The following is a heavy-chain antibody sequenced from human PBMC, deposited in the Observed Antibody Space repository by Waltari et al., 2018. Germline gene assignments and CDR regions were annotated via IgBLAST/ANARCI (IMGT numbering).Heavy chain of an antibody. D-gene: IGHD6-19*01. Sequence: QVQLHESGPGLVRPSETLSLTCIVSGGSISIYYCSWIRQAAGKGLEWIGRVDSSGSTDYNPSLKSRVTVSVDTSRDQLSLRLTSVTAADTALYYCARGGDSSGFNYISFGAFDIWGQGTLVTVSS. CDR2: VDSSGST. CDR1: GGSISIYY. V-gene: IGHV4-4*07. CDR3: ARGGDSSGFNYISFGAFDI. J-gene: IGHJ3*02.